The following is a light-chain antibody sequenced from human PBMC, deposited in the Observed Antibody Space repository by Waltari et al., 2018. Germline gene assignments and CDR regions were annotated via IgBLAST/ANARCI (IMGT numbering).Light chain of an antibody. CDR2: AAS. J-gene: IGKJ1*01. V-gene: IGKV1-39*01. CDR3: QQSYRTPWT. Sequence: DIQMTQSPSSLSASVGDSVTITCRASQTIASYLNWYQQKPGKAPNLLIYAASSLQSGVPSRFSGSGSGTDFTLTISSLQPEDFAVYFCQQSYRTPWTFGQGTRVEIK. CDR1: QTIASY.